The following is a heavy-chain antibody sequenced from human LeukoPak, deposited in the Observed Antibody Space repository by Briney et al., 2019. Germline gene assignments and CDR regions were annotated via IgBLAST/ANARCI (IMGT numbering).Heavy chain of an antibody. CDR2: ISSSGSTI. CDR1: GFTFSMDG. J-gene: IGHJ4*02. Sequence: GRSLRLSCAASGFTFSMDGMNWVRQPARKGLEWVSYISSSGSTIYYADSVNGRFNISRDNAKNSLYLQINSLRAEDTAVYYCARDYSGRLDYWGQGTLVTVSS. CDR3: ARDYSGRLDY. V-gene: IGHV3-48*03. D-gene: IGHD3-10*01.